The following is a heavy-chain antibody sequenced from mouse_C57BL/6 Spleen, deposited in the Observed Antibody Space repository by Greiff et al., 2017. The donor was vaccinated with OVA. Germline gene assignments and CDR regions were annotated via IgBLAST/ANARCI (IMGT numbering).Heavy chain of an antibody. D-gene: IGHD2-3*01. J-gene: IGHJ4*01. CDR2: IDPSDSYT. Sequence: QVQLQQPGAELVMPGASVKLSCKASGYTFTSYWMHWVKQRPGQGLEWIGEIDPSDSYTNYNQKFKGKSTLTVDKSSSTAYMQLSSLTSEDSAVYYCARGGDGYSYAMDYWGQGTSVTVSS. CDR3: ARGGDGYSYAMDY. V-gene: IGHV1-69*01. CDR1: GYTFTSYW.